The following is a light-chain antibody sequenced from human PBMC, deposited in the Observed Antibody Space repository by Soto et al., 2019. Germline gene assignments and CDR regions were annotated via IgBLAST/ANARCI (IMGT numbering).Light chain of an antibody. V-gene: IGLV1-40*01. CDR3: QTADTSLSVV. Sequence: QSVLTQPPSVSGAPGQRVTISCTGSSSNIGAGYGVHWYQQLPGAAPKLLIYGNSNRPSGVPVRFSGSQSDTSASLAITGLQAEDEADYYCQTADTSLSVVFGGGTKLTVL. CDR2: GNS. J-gene: IGLJ2*01. CDR1: SSNIGAGYG.